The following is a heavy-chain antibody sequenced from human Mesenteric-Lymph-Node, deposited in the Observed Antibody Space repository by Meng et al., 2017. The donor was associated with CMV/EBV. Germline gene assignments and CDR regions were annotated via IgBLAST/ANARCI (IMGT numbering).Heavy chain of an antibody. D-gene: IGHD2/OR15-2a*01. CDR1: GVSVTSGANH. V-gene: IGHV4-61*08. Sequence: VQLWGAGPGLVKPSESLSLSCKVSGVSVTSGANHWSWLRQAPGKGLEWIGYIYSTGITIYNPSLKSRVTILLETSKNQFSLKLNSVTTADTAVYYCAKSRSSTPGIVDDWGQGTLVTVSS. CDR3: AKSRSSTPGIVDD. CDR2: IYSTGIT. J-gene: IGHJ4*02.